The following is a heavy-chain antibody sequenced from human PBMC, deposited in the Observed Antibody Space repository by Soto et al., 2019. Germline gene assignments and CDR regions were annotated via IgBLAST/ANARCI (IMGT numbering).Heavy chain of an antibody. CDR1: GGSISSGGYY. D-gene: IGHD6-13*01. Sequence: SETLSLTCTVSGGSISSGGYYWSWIRQHPGKGLEWIGYIYYSGSTYYNPSLKSRVTISVDKSKNQFSLKLSSVTAADTAVYYCATSYGNAWYTFWGQGTQVTVSS. V-gene: IGHV4-31*03. CDR3: ATSYGNAWYTF. CDR2: IYYSGST. J-gene: IGHJ4*02.